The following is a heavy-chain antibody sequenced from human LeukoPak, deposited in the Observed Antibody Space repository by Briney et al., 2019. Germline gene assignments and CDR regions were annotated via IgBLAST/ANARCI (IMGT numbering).Heavy chain of an antibody. V-gene: IGHV3-7*03. D-gene: IGHD3-10*01. CDR2: IKQDGSEK. J-gene: IGHJ4*02. CDR1: GFSFSKYW. Sequence: PGGSLRLSCAASGFSFSKYWVTWVRQAPEKGLEWVAKIKQDGSEKYYVDSVKGRFTISRDNARNSLYLQMNSLRAEDTAVYYCARLFGSGTYLFDYWGQGTLVTVSS. CDR3: ARLFGSGTYLFDY.